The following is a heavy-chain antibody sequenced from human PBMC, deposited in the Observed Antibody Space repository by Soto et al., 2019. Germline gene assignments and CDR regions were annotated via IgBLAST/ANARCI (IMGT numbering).Heavy chain of an antibody. Sequence: SATQALTCAGSGGSIIRGDYYWRWLRQPPGKGLEWIGCVYYSCITYYNPSLKSRVTISIDTSENHFSLRLSSVTAADTAVYYCAMTPGLAPGGSFDSGGQGTLVTSPQ. CDR3: AMTPGLAPGGSFDS. D-gene: IGHD6-13*01. CDR2: VYYSCIT. CDR1: GGSIIRGDYY. J-gene: IGHJ4*02. V-gene: IGHV4-39*02.